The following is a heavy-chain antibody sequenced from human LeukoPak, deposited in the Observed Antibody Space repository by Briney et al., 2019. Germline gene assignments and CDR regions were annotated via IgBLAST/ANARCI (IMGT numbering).Heavy chain of an antibody. D-gene: IGHD5-18*01. CDR3: ARGPNTAMEFDY. V-gene: IGHV4-34*01. Sequence: SETLSLTCAVYGGSFSGYYWSWIRQPPGKGLEWIGEINHSGSTNYNPSLKSRVTISVDTSKNQFSLKLSSVTAADTAVYYCARGPNTAMEFDYWGQGTLVTVST. CDR2: INHSGST. CDR1: GGSFSGYY. J-gene: IGHJ4*02.